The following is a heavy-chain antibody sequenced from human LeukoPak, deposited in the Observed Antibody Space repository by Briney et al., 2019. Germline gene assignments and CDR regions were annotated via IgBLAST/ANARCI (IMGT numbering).Heavy chain of an antibody. V-gene: IGHV3-48*03. D-gene: IGHD2-15*01. CDR2: ISSSGSTI. CDR3: ARSVVVVAATSGLDY. Sequence: GGSLRLSCAASGFTFSSYEMNWVRQAPGKGLEWISYISSSGSTIYYADSVKGRFTISRDNAKNSLYLQMNSLRAEDTAVYYCARSVVVVAATSGLDYWGQGTLVTVSS. J-gene: IGHJ4*02. CDR1: GFTFSSYE.